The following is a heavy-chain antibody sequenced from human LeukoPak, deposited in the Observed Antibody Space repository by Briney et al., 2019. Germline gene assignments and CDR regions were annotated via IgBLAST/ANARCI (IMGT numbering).Heavy chain of an antibody. CDR1: GFTFSSYA. Sequence: PVGSLRLSCAASGFTFSSYAMSSVRPAPGKGLEWVSAISGSGGSTYYADSVKGRFTISRDNSKNTLYLQMHSLRAEDTAVYYCAKDAGGYYDSSGYFLGAFDIWGQGTMVTVSS. CDR3: AKDAGGYYDSSGYFLGAFDI. D-gene: IGHD3-22*01. V-gene: IGHV3-23*01. CDR2: ISGSGGST. J-gene: IGHJ3*02.